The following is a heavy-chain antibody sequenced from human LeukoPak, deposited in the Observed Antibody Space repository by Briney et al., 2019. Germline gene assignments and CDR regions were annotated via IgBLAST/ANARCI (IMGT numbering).Heavy chain of an antibody. CDR3: ARGPPGKENAFDI. D-gene: IGHD2-2*01. CDR1: GGSISSYY. CDR2: IYYYGST. Sequence: LPATLSLTCTVSGGSISSYYWSWLRQPPGKGLEWIGYIYYYGSTNYNPSLKSRVTISVDTSKNQFSLNLSSVTAADTAVYYCARGPPGKENAFDIWGQGTMVTVSS. J-gene: IGHJ3*02. V-gene: IGHV4-59*01.